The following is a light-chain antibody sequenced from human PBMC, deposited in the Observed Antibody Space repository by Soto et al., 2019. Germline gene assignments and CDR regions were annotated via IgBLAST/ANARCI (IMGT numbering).Light chain of an antibody. CDR2: GAT. V-gene: IGKV1-6*01. CDR3: LQDYNYPRT. Sequence: ALQMTQSPSSLSASVGDRVTITCRASQDIRTELGWYQKPGKAPKLLIYGATTLQSGVPSRFSGSGSGTDFTLTISGLQPEDFATYYCLQDYNYPRTFGQGTKVEVK. CDR1: QDIRTE. J-gene: IGKJ1*01.